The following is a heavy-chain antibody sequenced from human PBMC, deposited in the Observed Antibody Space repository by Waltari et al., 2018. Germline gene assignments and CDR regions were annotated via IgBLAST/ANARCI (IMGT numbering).Heavy chain of an antibody. Sequence: EGQLVESGGGLVQAGRSLRSSWVASGFPSDDYAMHWNLQAPGKGLEWVSGIYGNGGRIDDADSVKGRFTISRDIAKTSLFLQMNSLTTEDTAVYYCTRDVNPGGADVWGQGTTVTVS. CDR1: GFPSDDYA. V-gene: IGHV3-9*02. CDR2: IYGNGGRI. D-gene: IGHD1-26*01. CDR3: TRDVNPGGADV. J-gene: IGHJ6*02.